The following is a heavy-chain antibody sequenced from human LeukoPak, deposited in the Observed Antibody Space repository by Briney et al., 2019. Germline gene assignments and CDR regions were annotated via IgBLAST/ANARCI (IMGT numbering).Heavy chain of an antibody. CDR1: GFTFSSYS. CDR3: AREQYSYYDSSGYADFDY. J-gene: IGHJ4*02. V-gene: IGHV3-21*01. D-gene: IGHD3-22*01. CDR2: ISSSSSYI. Sequence: PGGSLRLSCAASGFTFSSYSMNWVRQAPGKGLEWVSSISSSSSYIYYADSVKGRFTISRDNAKNSLYLQMNSLRAEDTAVYYCAREQYSYYDSSGYADFDYWGQGTLVTVSS.